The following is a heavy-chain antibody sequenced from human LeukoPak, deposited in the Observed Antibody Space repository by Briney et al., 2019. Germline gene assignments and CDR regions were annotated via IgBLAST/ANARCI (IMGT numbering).Heavy chain of an antibody. J-gene: IGHJ4*02. CDR2: IKQDRSER. CDR3: ARSHPYYYDSRLPEHIDY. CDR1: GFTFSSNW. D-gene: IGHD3-22*01. Sequence: GRSLRLSCAASGFTFSSNWMSWVRQAPGKGLEWVANIKQDRSERYYVDSVKGRFTISRDNAKNSLYLQMNSLRAEDTAVYYCARSHPYYYDSRLPEHIDYWGQGTLVTVSS. V-gene: IGHV3-7*01.